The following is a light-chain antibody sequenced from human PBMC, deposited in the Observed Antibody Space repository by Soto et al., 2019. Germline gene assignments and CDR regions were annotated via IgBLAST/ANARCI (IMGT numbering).Light chain of an antibody. V-gene: IGKV3-20*01. CDR2: GAT. Sequence: EIVLTQSPGTLYLSPGEKATLSCRASQTVGASYLAWYQQKPGQAPRLLIYGATNRIIGIPDRFSGSVSGTDFTLTISRLEPEDFAVYYCQLYGVSSPRITFGQGTRLEIK. CDR1: QTVGASY. CDR3: QLYGVSSPRIT. J-gene: IGKJ5*01.